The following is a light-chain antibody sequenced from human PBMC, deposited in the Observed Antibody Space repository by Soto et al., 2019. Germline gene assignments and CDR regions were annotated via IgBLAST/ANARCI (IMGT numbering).Light chain of an antibody. CDR1: QSISTY. Sequence: DIQMTQFPSSLSASVGDRVTITCRASQSISTYLNWYQKKPGKAPKLLIYAASTLQSGVPSRFSGSGSGTDFTLTIYSLQPEDFATYYCQRSDGNWAFGQGSKVEIK. CDR2: AAS. J-gene: IGKJ1*01. CDR3: QRSDGNWA. V-gene: IGKV1-39*01.